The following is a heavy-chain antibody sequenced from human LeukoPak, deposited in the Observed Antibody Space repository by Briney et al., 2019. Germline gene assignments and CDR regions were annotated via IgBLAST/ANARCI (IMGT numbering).Heavy chain of an antibody. CDR1: GFTFRRFE. CDR3: VGDKDYAFDT. J-gene: IGHJ3*02. CDR2: IGASGNY. D-gene: IGHD4-11*01. Sequence: GGSLRLSCAASGFTFRRFEMNWVRQAPGKGLEWIAYIGASGNYYYSDSVKGRFTISRDNAKNSLFLQMNSLRAEDTAVYYCVGDKDYAFDTWGQGTMVTVSS. V-gene: IGHV3-48*03.